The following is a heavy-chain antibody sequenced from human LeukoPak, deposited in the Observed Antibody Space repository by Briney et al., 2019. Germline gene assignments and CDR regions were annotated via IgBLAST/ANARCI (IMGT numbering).Heavy chain of an antibody. CDR3: ASTLWSLWFGALLKAFDI. V-gene: IGHV3-23*01. D-gene: IGHD3-10*01. Sequence: GGSLRLSCAASGFTFSSYAMSWVRQAPGKGLEWVSAISGSGGSTYYADSVKGRFTISRDNSKNTLYLQMNSLRAEDTAVYYCASTLWSLWFGALLKAFDIWGQGTMVTVSS. CDR2: ISGSGGST. CDR1: GFTFSSYA. J-gene: IGHJ3*02.